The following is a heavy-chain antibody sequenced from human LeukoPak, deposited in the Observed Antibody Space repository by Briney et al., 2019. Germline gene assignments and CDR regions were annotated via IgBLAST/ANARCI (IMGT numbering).Heavy chain of an antibody. CDR2: ISDDGSKK. CDR1: GFTFSSYG. J-gene: IGHJ5*02. Sequence: GGSLRLSCVASGFTFSSYGMHWVRQAPGEGLEWVAVISDDGSKKYYVDSVKGRFTISRDNSKNTLYLQMNSLRAEDTAVYFCASGKYRYGDNWFDPWGQGTLVTVSS. V-gene: IGHV3-30*03. D-gene: IGHD5-18*01. CDR3: ASGKYRYGDNWFDP.